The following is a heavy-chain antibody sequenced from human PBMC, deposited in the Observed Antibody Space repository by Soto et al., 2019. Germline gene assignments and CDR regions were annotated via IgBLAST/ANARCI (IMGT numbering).Heavy chain of an antibody. D-gene: IGHD3-9*01. Sequence: GESLKISCKGSGYSFTSYWIGWVRQMPGKGLEWMGIIYPGDSGTRYSPSFQGQVTISADKSISTAYLQWSSLKASDTAMYYCARRYDILTGYYSARFDYWGQGTLVTVSS. CDR2: IYPGDSGT. CDR1: GYSFTSYW. CDR3: ARRYDILTGYYSARFDY. J-gene: IGHJ4*02. V-gene: IGHV5-51*01.